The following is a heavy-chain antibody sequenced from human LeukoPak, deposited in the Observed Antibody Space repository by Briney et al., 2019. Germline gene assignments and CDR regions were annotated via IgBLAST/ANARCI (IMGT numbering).Heavy chain of an antibody. CDR1: GYSISSGYY. V-gene: IGHV4-38-2*02. CDR3: ATLPGGVSSGWYREFDY. CDR2: IYHSGST. Sequence: SETLSLTCTASGYSISSGYYWGWIRQPPGKGLEWIGSIYHSGSTYYNPSLKSRVTISVDTSKNQFSLKLSSVTAADTAVYYCATLPGGVSSGWYREFDYWGQGTLVTVSS. J-gene: IGHJ4*02. D-gene: IGHD6-19*01.